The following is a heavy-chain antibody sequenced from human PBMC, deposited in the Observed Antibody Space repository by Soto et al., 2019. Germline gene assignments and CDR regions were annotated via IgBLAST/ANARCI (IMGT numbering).Heavy chain of an antibody. CDR3: ARSFNDWTTYFDY. D-gene: IGHD3-9*01. V-gene: IGHV3-53*01. CDR2: LYTGGSA. Sequence: PGGSLRLSCAASGFSVTDHYMTWVRQAPGKGLEWVSVLYTGGSAYYGDSVKGRFTISRDSSTNTLYLQMNSLKVGDTAFYFCARSFNDWTTYFDYWSEGTLVTFSS. J-gene: IGHJ4*02. CDR1: GFSVTDHY.